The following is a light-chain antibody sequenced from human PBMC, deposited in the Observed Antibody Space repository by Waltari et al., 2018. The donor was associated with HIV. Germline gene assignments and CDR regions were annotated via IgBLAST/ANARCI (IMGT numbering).Light chain of an antibody. Sequence: NLMLTQPRSVSGSPGSTVTLPCTRGSGSIATHYVQWLLQRPGSAPTTLIYEDDHRPSRVPDRFSGSIDSYSNSASLTISGLKTEDEADYYCQSYDVATVFFGGGTRLTVL. J-gene: IGLJ2*01. CDR2: EDD. CDR1: SGSIATHY. CDR3: QSYDVATVF. V-gene: IGLV6-57*03.